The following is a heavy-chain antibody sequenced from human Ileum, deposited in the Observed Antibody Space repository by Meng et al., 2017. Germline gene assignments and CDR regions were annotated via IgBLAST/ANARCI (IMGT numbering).Heavy chain of an antibody. Sequence: QVQLQGSGPGLVRPSGTLSLTGAVSGDSISSRDWWSWVRQPPGKGLEWIGEISQESGRTNYNPSLKSRVTISLDKSKNQFSLNLNSVTAADTAVYYCVRNEGYSLGDWGQGTLVTVSS. J-gene: IGHJ4*02. CDR2: ISQESGRT. CDR1: GDSISSRDW. CDR3: VRNEGYSLGD. V-gene: IGHV4-4*02. D-gene: IGHD2-21*01.